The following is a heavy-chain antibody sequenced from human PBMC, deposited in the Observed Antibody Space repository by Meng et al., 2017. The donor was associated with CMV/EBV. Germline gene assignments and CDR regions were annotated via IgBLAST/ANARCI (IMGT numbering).Heavy chain of an antibody. D-gene: IGHD2-2*01. J-gene: IGHJ5*02. Sequence: VYGGSISGYYWSWIRQPPGKGLEWIGEINHSGSTNYNPSLKSRVTISVDTSKNQFSLKLSSVTAADTAVYYCATRLVPATEYNWFDPWGQGTLVTVSS. CDR2: INHSGST. CDR3: ATRLVPATEYNWFDP. CDR1: GGSISGYY. V-gene: IGHV4-34*01.